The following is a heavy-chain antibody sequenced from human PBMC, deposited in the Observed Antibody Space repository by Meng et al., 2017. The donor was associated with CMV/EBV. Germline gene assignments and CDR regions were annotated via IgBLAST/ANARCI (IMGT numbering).Heavy chain of an antibody. CDR3: AREYGGWFDP. CDR1: GFTFSTYE. V-gene: IGHV3-48*03. CDR2: ISSSGSTI. D-gene: IGHD3-16*01. Sequence: GESLKISCAGSGFTFSTYEMNWVRQAPGKGLEWLSYISSSGSTIYYADSVKGRFTISRDNAKNSLYLQMNSLRVEDTAVYYCAREYGGWFDPWGQGTLVTVSS. J-gene: IGHJ5*02.